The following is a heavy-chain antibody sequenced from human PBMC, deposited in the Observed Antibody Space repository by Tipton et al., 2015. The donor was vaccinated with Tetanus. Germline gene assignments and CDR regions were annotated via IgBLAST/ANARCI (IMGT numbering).Heavy chain of an antibody. V-gene: IGHV3-9*01. CDR1: GFTFDDYA. D-gene: IGHD6-19*01. CDR3: SKGIWSSGWYNFDY. CDR2: ISWNTDNI. J-gene: IGHJ4*02. Sequence: SLRLSCTASGFTFDDYAMHWVRQAPGKGLEWVSAISWNTDNIAYADSVKGRFTISRDNAKNSLYLQMNSLRAEDTVLYYCSKGIWSSGWYNFDYWGQGTLVTVSS.